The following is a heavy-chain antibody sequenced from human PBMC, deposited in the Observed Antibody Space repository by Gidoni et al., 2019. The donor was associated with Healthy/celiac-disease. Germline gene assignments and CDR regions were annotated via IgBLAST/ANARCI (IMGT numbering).Heavy chain of an antibody. D-gene: IGHD3-3*01. CDR1: GYTFPSYY. CDR3: ARGRILEWLPRLVNWFDP. CDR2: IHPSGGST. Sequence: QVQLVQSGAEVKKPGASVKVSCKASGYTFPSYYRHWVRQAPGQGLEWMGIIHPSGGSTSYAQKFQGRVTMTGDTSTSTVYMELSSLRSEDTAVYYCARGRILEWLPRLVNWFDPWGQGTLVTVSS. V-gene: IGHV1-46*01. J-gene: IGHJ5*02.